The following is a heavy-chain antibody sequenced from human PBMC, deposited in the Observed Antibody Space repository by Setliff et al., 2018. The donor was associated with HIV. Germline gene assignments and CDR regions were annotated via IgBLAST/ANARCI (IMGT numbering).Heavy chain of an antibody. J-gene: IGHJ4*02. CDR2: ISGPGSSS. D-gene: IGHD6-19*01. CDR1: GFTFSTSA. V-gene: IGHV3-23*01. CDR3: AKWHSTAWYSGYYIDN. Sequence: SCAASGFTFSTSAMTWVRRTPGKGLEWVSSISGPGSSSYYADSVKGRFTISRDNSKDTLFLQMNVLSAGDTAIYYCAKWHSTAWYSGYYIDNWGQGTQVTVSS.